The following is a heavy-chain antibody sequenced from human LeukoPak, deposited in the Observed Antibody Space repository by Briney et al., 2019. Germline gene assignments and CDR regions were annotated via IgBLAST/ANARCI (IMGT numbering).Heavy chain of an antibody. V-gene: IGHV3-20*04. CDR3: ARWSSSSGWYGLDYYYYYGMDV. Sequence: RPGGSLRLSCAASGLTFDDYGMSWVRQAPGKGLEWVSGINWNGGSTGYADSVKGRFTISRDNAKNSLYLQMNSLRAEDTALYYCARWSSSSGWYGLDYYYYYGMDVWGQGTTVTVSS. J-gene: IGHJ6*02. CDR2: INWNGGST. D-gene: IGHD6-19*01. CDR1: GLTFDDYG.